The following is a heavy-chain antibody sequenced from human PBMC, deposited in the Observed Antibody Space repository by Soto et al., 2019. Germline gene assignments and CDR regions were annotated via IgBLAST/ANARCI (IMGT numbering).Heavy chain of an antibody. J-gene: IGHJ5*02. Sequence: QVQLVQSGAEVKKPGASVKVSCKASGYTFTSYGISWVRQAPGQGLEWMGWISAYNGNTNYAQKLQGRVTMTTDTSTSTAYMELRSLRSDDTAVYYCARAWGYCSSTSCPFWFDPWGQGTLVTVSS. D-gene: IGHD2-2*01. CDR3: ARAWGYCSSTSCPFWFDP. V-gene: IGHV1-18*01. CDR2: ISAYNGNT. CDR1: GYTFTSYG.